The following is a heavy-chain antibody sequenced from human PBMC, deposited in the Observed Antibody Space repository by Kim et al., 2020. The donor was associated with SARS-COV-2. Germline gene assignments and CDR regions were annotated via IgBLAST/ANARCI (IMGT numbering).Heavy chain of an antibody. Sequence: YYADSVKGRFTISRDDSKNTVYLEMNSLRAEDTAVYYCARLGRGWWVDYWGQGTLVTVSS. V-gene: IGHV3-33*01. D-gene: IGHD6-19*01. J-gene: IGHJ4*02. CDR3: ARLGRGWWVDY.